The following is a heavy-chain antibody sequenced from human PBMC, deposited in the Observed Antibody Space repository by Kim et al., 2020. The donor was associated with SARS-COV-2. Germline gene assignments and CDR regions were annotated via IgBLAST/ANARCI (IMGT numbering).Heavy chain of an antibody. D-gene: IGHD7-27*01. V-gene: IGHV6-1*01. Sequence: NDYAVSGKSRITINADTSKNQFSLQLNSVTPEDTAVYYCARDLGYYYGMDVWGQGTTVTVSS. CDR3: ARDLGYYYGMDV. CDR2: N. J-gene: IGHJ6*02.